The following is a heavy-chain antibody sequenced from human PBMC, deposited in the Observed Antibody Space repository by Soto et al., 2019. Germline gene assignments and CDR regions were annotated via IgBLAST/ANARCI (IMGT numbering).Heavy chain of an antibody. J-gene: IGHJ3*02. V-gene: IGHV3-9*01. CDR2: ISWNSGSV. Sequence: GGSLRLSCAASGFTFDDYAMHWVRQAPGKGLEWVSGISWNSGSVGYADSVKGRFTISRDNAKNSLYLQMNSLRAEDTALYYCAKDYGSNFNAFDIWGQGTMVTVSS. D-gene: IGHD1-7*01. CDR1: GFTFDDYA. CDR3: AKDYGSNFNAFDI.